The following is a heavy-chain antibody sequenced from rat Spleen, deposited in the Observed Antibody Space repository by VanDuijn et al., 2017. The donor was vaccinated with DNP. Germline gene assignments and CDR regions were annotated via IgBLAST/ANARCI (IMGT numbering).Heavy chain of an antibody. CDR1: RITFSDHN. V-gene: IGHV5-25*01. D-gene: IGHD1-5*01. J-gene: IGHJ2*01. CDR3: ARQRGNIGTTHYFDY. CDR2: ISTGGGDT. Sequence: EVQLVESGGGLVQPGRSLKLSCAVSRITFSDHNMAWVRQAPKKGLEWVASISTGGGDTYYRDSVKGRFTTSRDNAKSTLYLQMDSLRSEDTATYYCARQRGNIGTTHYFDYWGQGVMVTVSS.